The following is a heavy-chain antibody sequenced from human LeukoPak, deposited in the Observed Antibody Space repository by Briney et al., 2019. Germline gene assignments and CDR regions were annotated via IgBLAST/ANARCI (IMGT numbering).Heavy chain of an antibody. CDR1: GFTFSSYA. CDR3: ARVGRAVVGLFDY. CDR2: ISYDGSNK. V-gene: IGHV3-30-3*01. J-gene: IGHJ4*02. D-gene: IGHD6-19*01. Sequence: GGSLRLSCAASGFTFSSYAMHWVRQAPGKGLEWVAVISYDGSNKYHADSVKGRFTISRDNSKNTLYLQMNSLRAEDTAVYYCARVGRAVVGLFDYWGQGTLVTVSS.